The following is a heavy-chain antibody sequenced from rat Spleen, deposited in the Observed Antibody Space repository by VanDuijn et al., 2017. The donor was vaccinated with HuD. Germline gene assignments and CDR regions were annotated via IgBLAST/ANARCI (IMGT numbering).Heavy chain of an antibody. D-gene: IGHD1-9*01. Sequence: VQLVESGGGLVQPGKSLKLSCEGSGVTFSNYGMAWVRQAPTKGLEWVATISSDGTNTYYRDSVKGRFTISRDNAKSSLYLQMDSLRSDDTATYYCARRHYGYTDYFDYWGQGVMVTVSS. CDR3: ARRHYGYTDYFDY. CDR1: GVTFSNYG. J-gene: IGHJ2*01. V-gene: IGHV5-29*01. CDR2: ISSDGTNT.